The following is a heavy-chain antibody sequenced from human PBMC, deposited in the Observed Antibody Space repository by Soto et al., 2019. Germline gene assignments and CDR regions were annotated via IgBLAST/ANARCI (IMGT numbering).Heavy chain of an antibody. Sequence: EVQLLESGGGLVQPGGSLRLSCAASGFTFSSYGMSWVRQAPGKGLEWVSGISGSGGSTYYADSAKGRFTISRDNSKNTLYLQMNSLSAEDTAVYYCARRFSTGGVAVSGTGRYFQHWGQGTLVTVSS. V-gene: IGHV3-23*01. CDR3: ARRFSTGGVAVSGTGRYFQH. CDR2: ISGSGGST. CDR1: GFTFSSYG. D-gene: IGHD6-19*01. J-gene: IGHJ1*01.